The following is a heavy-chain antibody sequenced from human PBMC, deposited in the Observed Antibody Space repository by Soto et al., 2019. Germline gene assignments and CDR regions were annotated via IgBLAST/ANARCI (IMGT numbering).Heavy chain of an antibody. CDR3: ARGRRRYCSGGSCIFFDY. Sequence: SETLSLTCAVYGGSFSGYYWSWIRQPPGKGLEWIGEINHSGSTNYNPSLKSRVTISVDTSKNQFSLKLSSVTAADTAVYYCARGRRRYCSGGSCIFFDYWGQGTLVTVSS. CDR1: GGSFSGYY. J-gene: IGHJ4*02. V-gene: IGHV4-34*01. D-gene: IGHD2-15*01. CDR2: INHSGST.